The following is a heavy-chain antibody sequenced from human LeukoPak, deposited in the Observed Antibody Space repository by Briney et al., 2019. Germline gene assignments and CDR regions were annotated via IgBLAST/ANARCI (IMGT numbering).Heavy chain of an antibody. V-gene: IGHV4-59*01. D-gene: IGHD4-23*01. Sequence: SETLSLTCTVSGGSISSYYWSWIRQPPGKGLEWIGYIFSSGSTNYNPSLKSRVTISVDTSKNQFSLTLTSVTAADTAVYYCARGEYGVNSGFWGLFDHWGQGTLVTVSS. J-gene: IGHJ4*02. CDR2: IFSSGST. CDR3: ARGEYGVNSGFWGLFDH. CDR1: GGSISSYY.